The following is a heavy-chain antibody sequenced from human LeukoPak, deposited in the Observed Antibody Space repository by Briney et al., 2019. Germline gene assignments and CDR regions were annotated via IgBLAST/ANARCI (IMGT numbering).Heavy chain of an antibody. V-gene: IGHV5-51*01. CDR3: ARRRTAKRYDAFDI. CDR2: IYPGDSDT. J-gene: IGHJ3*02. Sequence: GDSLKISCRGSGYSITNYWIRWVGHMRGKHLEQIGIIYPGDSDTRYSPSFQGQVTISADKSISTAYLQWSSLKASDTAMYYCARRRTAKRYDAFDIWGQGTMVTVSS. D-gene: IGHD5-18*01. CDR1: GYSITNYW.